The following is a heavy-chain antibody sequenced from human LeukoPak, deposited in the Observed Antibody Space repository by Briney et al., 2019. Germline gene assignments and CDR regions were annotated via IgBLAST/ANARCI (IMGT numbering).Heavy chain of an antibody. Sequence: PSETLSLTCTVAGGSISSYYWSCIRQPPGKGLEWIGYIYYSGSTNYNPSLKSRVTISVDTSKNQFSLKLSFVTAADTAVYYCARHGYSSGSLAWFDPWGQGTQVTVSS. J-gene: IGHJ5*02. CDR2: IYYSGST. CDR3: ARHGYSSGSLAWFDP. V-gene: IGHV4-59*01. D-gene: IGHD6-19*01. CDR1: GGSISSYY.